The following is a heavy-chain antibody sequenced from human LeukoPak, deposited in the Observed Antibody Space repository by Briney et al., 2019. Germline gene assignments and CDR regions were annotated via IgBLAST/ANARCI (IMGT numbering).Heavy chain of an antibody. CDR1: GFTFSSYA. CDR3: AKDAPIAGATEYFQH. CDR2: ISGRGGST. J-gene: IGHJ1*01. Sequence: PGGSLRLSCAASGFTFSSYAMSWVRQAPGKGLEWVSAISGRGGSTYYAHSVKGRFTISRDNSKNTLYLQMNSLRAEDTAVYYCAKDAPIAGATEYFQHWGQGTLVTVSS. V-gene: IGHV3-23*01. D-gene: IGHD1-20*01.